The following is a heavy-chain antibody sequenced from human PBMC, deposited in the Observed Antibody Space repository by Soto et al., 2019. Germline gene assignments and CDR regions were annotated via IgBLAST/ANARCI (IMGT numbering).Heavy chain of an antibody. CDR1: GGSISSYY. J-gene: IGHJ3*02. CDR2: IYYSGST. D-gene: IGHD6-19*01. Sequence: SETLSLTCTVSGGSISSYYWSWIRQPPGKGLEWIGYIYYSGSTNYNPSLKSRVTISVDTSKNQFSLKLSSVTAADTAVYYCARRGRAVAGTRRGAFDIWGQGTMVTVSS. CDR3: ARRGRAVAGTRRGAFDI. V-gene: IGHV4-59*08.